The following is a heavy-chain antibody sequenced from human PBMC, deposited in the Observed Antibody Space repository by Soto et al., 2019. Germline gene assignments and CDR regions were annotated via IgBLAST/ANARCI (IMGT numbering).Heavy chain of an antibody. J-gene: IGHJ4*02. Sequence: EVQLLESGGGLVQPGGSLRLSCAASGFTFSSYAMSWVRQAPGKGLEWVSAISGSGGSTYYADSVKGRFTISRDNSKNTLYLQMYSLRAEDTAVYYCLYLSLRAGGFPVYWGQGTLVTVSS. CDR2: ISGSGGST. V-gene: IGHV3-23*01. D-gene: IGHD3-16*01. CDR3: LYLSLRAGGFPVY. CDR1: GFTFSSYA.